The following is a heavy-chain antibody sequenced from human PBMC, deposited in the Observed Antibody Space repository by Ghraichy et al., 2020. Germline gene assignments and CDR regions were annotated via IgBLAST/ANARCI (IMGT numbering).Heavy chain of an antibody. Sequence: GGSLRLSCVASGFAFGNFGSYTMAWVRQAPGKGLEWVAGIFGDGDCQVYADSVKGRFTISRDNSKNTLHLRMSTLRVDDTAIYYCAKDEAPDYGHFDSWGQGTLVTVSS. J-gene: IGHJ4*02. CDR2: IFGDGDCQ. D-gene: IGHD4-17*01. V-gene: IGHV3-23*01. CDR3: AKDEAPDYGHFDS. CDR1: GFAFGNFGSYT.